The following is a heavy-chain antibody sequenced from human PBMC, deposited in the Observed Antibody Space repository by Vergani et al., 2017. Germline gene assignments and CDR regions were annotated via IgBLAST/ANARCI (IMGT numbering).Heavy chain of an antibody. CDR1: GFTFSDYY. V-gene: IGHV3-11*06. CDR3: ARDCTSGGCPDNYGMDV. CDR2: IGSSGPYI. Sequence: QVQLVESGGGLVKPGGSLRLSCAASGFTFSDYYMSWIRRAPGKGLEWVAFIGSSGPYINYADSVKGRFIISRDNTNNSLFLQLRSLRAEDAAVYYCARDCTSGGCPDNYGMDVWGQGATVTVSS. D-gene: IGHD2-8*01. J-gene: IGHJ6*02.